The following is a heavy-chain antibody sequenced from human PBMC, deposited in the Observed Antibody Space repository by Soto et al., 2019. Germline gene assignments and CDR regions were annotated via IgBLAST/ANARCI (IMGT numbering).Heavy chain of an antibody. J-gene: IGHJ4*02. Sequence: SVKVSCKASGGTFSSYAISWVRQAPGQGPEWMGGIIPISGTANYAQKFQGRVTITADESTSTAYMELSSLRSEDTAVYYCATEAFYSSGFRVFDYWGQGTLVTVSS. V-gene: IGHV1-69*13. CDR3: ATEAFYSSGFRVFDY. CDR2: IIPISGTA. CDR1: GGTFSSYA. D-gene: IGHD6-19*01.